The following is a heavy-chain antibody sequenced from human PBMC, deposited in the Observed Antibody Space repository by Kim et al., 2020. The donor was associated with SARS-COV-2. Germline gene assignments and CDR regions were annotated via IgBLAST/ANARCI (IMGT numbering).Heavy chain of an antibody. J-gene: IGHJ5*02. Sequence: ASVKVSCKASGYTFTNYAMHWVRQAPGQRLEWMGWINAGNGDTKYSQKFQGRVTITRDTSASTAYMELSSLRSEDTAVYFCARDHVYGSPPVASWFHPWGQGNLVTVSS. CDR2: INAGNGDT. V-gene: IGHV1-3*01. D-gene: IGHD6-13*01. CDR3: ARDHVYGSPPVASWFHP. CDR1: GYTFTNYA.